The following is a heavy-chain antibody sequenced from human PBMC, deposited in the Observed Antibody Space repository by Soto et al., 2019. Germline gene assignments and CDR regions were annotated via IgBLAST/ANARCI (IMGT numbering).Heavy chain of an antibody. CDR2: INAKSGNP. CDR1: GYIFTDYY. J-gene: IGHJ4*02. CDR3: ASEDCRNNCLKGFGY. Sequence: ASVKVSCKASGYIFTDYYLHWVRQAPGQGFEWVGGINAKSGNPKYVPKFQGRVTVTRDTSTSTVYKELNRLTSDDTAVYFCASEDCRNNCLKGFGYWGQGTLVTVSS. V-gene: IGHV1-2*02. D-gene: IGHD2-15*01.